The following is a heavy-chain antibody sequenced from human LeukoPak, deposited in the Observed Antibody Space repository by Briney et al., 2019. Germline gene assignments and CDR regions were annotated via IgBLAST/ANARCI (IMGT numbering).Heavy chain of an antibody. CDR2: ISDDSSDI. CDR1: GFTFRNYA. Sequence: GGTLRLFCAGSGFTFRNYAMNWVRQAPGKGLEWVSSISDDSSDIYYADSVKGRFTISRDNAKNSLYLQINSQRADDTAIYYCARRGYYDSSGYDYWGQGTLVTVSS. D-gene: IGHD3-22*01. V-gene: IGHV3-21*01. J-gene: IGHJ4*02. CDR3: ARRGYYDSSGYDY.